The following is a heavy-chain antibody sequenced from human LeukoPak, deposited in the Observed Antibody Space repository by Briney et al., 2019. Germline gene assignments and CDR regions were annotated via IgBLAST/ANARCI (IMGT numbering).Heavy chain of an antibody. CDR2: INHSGYT. D-gene: IGHD4-17*01. J-gene: IGHJ4*02. V-gene: IGHV4-34*01. CDR3: TRMTTGHDY. CDR1: GVSFNDYY. Sequence: SETLSLTCAVSGVSFNDYYWSWVRQTPGKGLEWIGEINHSGYTNDSPSLESRVTLSIDTPRKQFSLNLRSVTVADTGIYYCTRMTTGHDYWGQGTLVTVSS.